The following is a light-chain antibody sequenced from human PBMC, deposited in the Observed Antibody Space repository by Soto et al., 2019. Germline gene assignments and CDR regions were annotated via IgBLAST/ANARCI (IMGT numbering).Light chain of an antibody. CDR3: MQGTHWLT. CDR2: KVS. V-gene: IGKV2-30*01. Sequence: DVVMTQSPLSLPVTLGQPASISCRSSQSLVYSDGNTYLNWFQQRPGXSPXRLIYKVSNRDSGVPDRLSGSGSGTDFPLKISRVEAEDVGVDDCMQGTHWLTFGGGTKVDIK. CDR1: QSLVYSDGNTY. J-gene: IGKJ4*01.